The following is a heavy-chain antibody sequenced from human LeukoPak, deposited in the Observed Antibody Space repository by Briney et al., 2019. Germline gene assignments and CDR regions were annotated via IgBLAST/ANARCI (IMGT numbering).Heavy chain of an antibody. J-gene: IGHJ5*02. CDR2: IYYSGST. V-gene: IGHV4-59*12. CDR1: GGSISSYY. CDR3: ARENLNWFDP. Sequence: NPSETLSLTCTVSGGSISSYYWSWIRQPPGKGLEWIGYIYYSGSTNYNPSLKSRVTISVDTSKNQFSLKLSSVTAADTAVYYCARENLNWFDPWGQGTLVTVSS.